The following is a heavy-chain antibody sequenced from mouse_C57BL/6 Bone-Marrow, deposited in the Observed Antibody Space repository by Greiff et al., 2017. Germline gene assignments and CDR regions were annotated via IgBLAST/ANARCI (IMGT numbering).Heavy chain of an antibody. J-gene: IGHJ3*01. V-gene: IGHV1-4*01. D-gene: IGHD1-1*01. CDR2: INPSSGYT. CDR3: ARDYYGRAWFAY. Sequence: QVQLQQSGAELARPGASVQMSCKASGYTFTSYTMHWVKQRPGQGLEWIGYINPSSGYTKYNQKFKDKATLTADKSSSTAYMQLSSLTSEDSAVYYCARDYYGRAWFAYWGQGTLVTVSA. CDR1: GYTFTSYT.